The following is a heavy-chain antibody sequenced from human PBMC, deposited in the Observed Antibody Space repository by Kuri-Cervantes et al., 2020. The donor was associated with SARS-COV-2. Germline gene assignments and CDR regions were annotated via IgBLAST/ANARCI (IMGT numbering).Heavy chain of an antibody. V-gene: IGHV4-4*07. CDR2: IYTSGST. J-gene: IGHJ4*02. D-gene: IGHD1-26*01. CDR3: ARARLVGAVIFDY. Sequence: SETLSLTCTVSGGSISSYYWSWIRQPAGKGLEWIGRIYTSGSTYYNPSLKSRVTISVDTSKNQFSLKLGSVTAADTAVYYCARARLVGAVIFDYWGQGTLVTVSS. CDR1: GGSISSYY.